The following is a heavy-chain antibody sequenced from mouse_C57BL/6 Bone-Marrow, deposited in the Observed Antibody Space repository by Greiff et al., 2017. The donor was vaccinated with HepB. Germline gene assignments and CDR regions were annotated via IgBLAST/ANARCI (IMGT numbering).Heavy chain of an antibody. D-gene: IGHD2-1*01. CDR1: GYTFTSYW. CDR3: ANYYGNYLYYFDY. Sequence: VQLQQPGAELVKPGASVKLSCKASGYTFTSYWMHWVKQRPGQGLEWIGYINPSSGYTKYNQKFKDKATLTADKSSSTAYMQLSSLTYEDSAVYYCANYYGNYLYYFDYWGQGTTLTVSS. V-gene: IGHV1-7*01. CDR2: INPSSGYT. J-gene: IGHJ2*01.